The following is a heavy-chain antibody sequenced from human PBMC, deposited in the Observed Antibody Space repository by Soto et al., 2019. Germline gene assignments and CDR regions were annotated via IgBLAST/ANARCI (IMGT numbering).Heavy chain of an antibody. Sequence: QVQLQESGPGLVKPSETLSLTCTVSGDSISHYYWSWIRQPPGKGLEWIGNIYYSGSTNYNPSLTSRVTISVDTSQNQFSLKLSSVTAADSAVYYCARHYGDDYGDLSDAFDVWGQGTMVTVSS. CDR1: GDSISHYY. D-gene: IGHD4-17*01. V-gene: IGHV4-59*08. J-gene: IGHJ3*01. CDR3: ARHYGDDYGDLSDAFDV. CDR2: IYYSGST.